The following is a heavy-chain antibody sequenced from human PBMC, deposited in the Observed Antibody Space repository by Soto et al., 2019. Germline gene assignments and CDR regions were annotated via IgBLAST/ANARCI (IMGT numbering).Heavy chain of an antibody. J-gene: IGHJ3*02. CDR2: IKQDGSEK. V-gene: IGHV3-7*03. D-gene: IGHD5-18*01. CDR1: GFTFSNYW. CDR3: ARDRGYSYGYDAFDI. Sequence: PGGSLRLSCAASGFTFSNYWMSWVRQAPGKGLEWVANIKQDGSEKYYVDSVKGRFTISRDNAKNSLYLQMNSLRAEDTAVYYCARDRGYSYGYDAFDIWGQGTMVTVSS.